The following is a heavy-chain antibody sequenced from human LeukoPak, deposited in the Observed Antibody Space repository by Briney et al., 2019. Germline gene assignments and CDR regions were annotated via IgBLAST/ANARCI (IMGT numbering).Heavy chain of an antibody. CDR3: ARMLYGSGSYYSDY. J-gene: IGHJ4*02. CDR1: GFSLSTSGMC. CDR2: TDWDDDK. D-gene: IGHD3-10*01. V-gene: IGHV2-70*11. Sequence: SGPTLVNPTQTLTLTCTFSGFSLSTSGMCVSWIRQPPGKALEWLARTDWDDDKYYSTSLKTRLTISKDTSKNQVVLTMTNMDPVDTATYYCARMLYGSGSYYSDYWGQGTLVTVSS.